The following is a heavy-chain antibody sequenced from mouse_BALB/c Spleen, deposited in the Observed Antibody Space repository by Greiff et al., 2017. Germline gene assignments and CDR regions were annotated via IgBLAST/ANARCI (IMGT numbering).Heavy chain of an antibody. Sequence: EVHLVESGGGLVQPGGSRKLSCAASGFTFSSFGMHWVRQAPEKGLEWVAYISSGSSTIYYADTVKGRFTISRDNPKNTLFLQMTSLRSEDTAMYYCARSGGYEDYAMDYWGQGTSVTVSS. CDR3: ARSGGYEDYAMDY. J-gene: IGHJ4*01. D-gene: IGHD2-2*01. CDR1: GFTFSSFG. CDR2: ISSGSSTI. V-gene: IGHV5-17*02.